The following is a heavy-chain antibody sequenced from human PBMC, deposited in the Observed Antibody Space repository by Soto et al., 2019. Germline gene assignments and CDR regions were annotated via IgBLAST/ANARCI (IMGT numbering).Heavy chain of an antibody. CDR3: ARELGYCSGGSCYMDGAFDF. V-gene: IGHV3-11*01. Sequence: GGSLRLSCAASGFTFSDYYMSWIRQAPGKGLEWVSYISSSGSTIYYADSVKGRFTISRDNAKNSLYLQMNSLRAEDTAVYYCARELGYCSGGSCYMDGAFDFWGQGTXVTVSS. CDR2: ISSSGSTI. CDR1: GFTFSDYY. J-gene: IGHJ3*01. D-gene: IGHD2-15*01.